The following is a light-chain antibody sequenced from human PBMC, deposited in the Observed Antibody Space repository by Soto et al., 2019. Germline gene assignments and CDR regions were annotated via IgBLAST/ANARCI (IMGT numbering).Light chain of an antibody. CDR3: AAWDDSLNGVL. CDR1: GSNIGSNT. J-gene: IGLJ2*01. CDR2: TYN. Sequence: QSSLTQPPSASGTPWQRVTISCSGSGSNIGSNTVNWYQQLPGTAPKLLIYTYNQRPSGVPDRFSGSKSGTSASLAISGLHSEDEADYYCAAWDDSLNGVLFGGGTKVTVL. V-gene: IGLV1-44*01.